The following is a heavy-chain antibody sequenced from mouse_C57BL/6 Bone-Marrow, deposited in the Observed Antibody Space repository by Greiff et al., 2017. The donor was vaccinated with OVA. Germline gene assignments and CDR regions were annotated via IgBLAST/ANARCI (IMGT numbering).Heavy chain of an antibody. CDR1: GYAFTNYW. Sequence: VKLVESGAELVRPGASVKLSCKASGYAFTNYWMHWVKQRPGQGLEWIGRIYPGDGDTNYNGKFKGKATLTADKSSNTAYLQLSSLTSEDTAVYYCATVVDREVDWYFDFWGRGTTVTVSS. CDR3: ATVVDREVDWYFDF. CDR2: IYPGDGDT. D-gene: IGHD2-14*01. V-gene: IGHV1-82*01. J-gene: IGHJ1*03.